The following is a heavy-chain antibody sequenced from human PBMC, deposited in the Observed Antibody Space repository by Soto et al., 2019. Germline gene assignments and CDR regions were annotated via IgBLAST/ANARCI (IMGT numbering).Heavy chain of an antibody. CDR3: ARDRRSLFYESSGYPIDAPEGMDV. Sequence: QVQLVQSGAEVKKPGSSVKVSCKASGGTFSSYAISWVRQAPGQGLEWMGGIIPIFGTANYAQKFQGRVTITAAESTSTAYMELSSLRSEDTAVYYCARDRRSLFYESSGYPIDAPEGMDVWGQGTTVTVSS. D-gene: IGHD3-22*01. CDR2: IIPIFGTA. V-gene: IGHV1-69*01. CDR1: GGTFSSYA. J-gene: IGHJ6*02.